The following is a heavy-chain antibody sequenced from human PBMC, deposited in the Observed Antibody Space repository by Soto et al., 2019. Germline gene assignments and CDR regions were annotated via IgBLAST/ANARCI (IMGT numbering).Heavy chain of an antibody. CDR2: IYWDDDK. J-gene: IGHJ4*02. CDR1: GFSLTTTRMG. Sequence: QITLKESGPPLVRPAQTLTLTCAFSGFSLTTTRMGVAWIRQPPGKALEWLALIYWDDDKRYSPSLKNWLTVSKDTSTNRVVLTITNISPDDTGTYFCAHAGDFDLLSFDRWGPGTLVTVSS. CDR3: AHAGDFDLLSFDR. V-gene: IGHV2-5*02. D-gene: IGHD2-15*01.